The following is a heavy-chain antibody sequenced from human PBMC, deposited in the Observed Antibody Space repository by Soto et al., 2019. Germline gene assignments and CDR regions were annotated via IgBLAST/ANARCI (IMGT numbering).Heavy chain of an antibody. CDR2: IKQDGSEK. V-gene: IGHV3-7*01. CDR1: GFTFSSYW. Sequence: GESLKISCAASGFTFSSYWMSWVRQAPGKGLEWVANIKQDGSEKYYVDSVKGRFTISRDNAKNSLYLQMNSLRAEDTAVYYCARGTYDSSGYPFDYWGQGTLVTVSS. D-gene: IGHD3-22*01. J-gene: IGHJ4*02. CDR3: ARGTYDSSGYPFDY.